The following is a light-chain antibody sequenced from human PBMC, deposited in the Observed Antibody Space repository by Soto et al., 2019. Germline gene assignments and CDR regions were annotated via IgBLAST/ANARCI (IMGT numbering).Light chain of an antibody. J-gene: IGLJ3*02. CDR1: SSDVGGYNY. V-gene: IGLV2-14*01. CDR2: DVS. Sequence: QSALTQPASVSGSPGQSITISCTGTSSDVGGYNYVSWHQQHPGTATKLMTYDVSNRPSGVSNRYSGSKSSNTAPLTISGLQAEDEADYYCSSDTSSSTWVFGGGTKVTVL. CDR3: SSDTSSSTWV.